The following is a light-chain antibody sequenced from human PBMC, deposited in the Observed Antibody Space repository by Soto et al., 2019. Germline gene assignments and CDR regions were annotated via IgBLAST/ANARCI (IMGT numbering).Light chain of an antibody. CDR1: ESLFGF. CDR2: GVS. V-gene: IGKV3-15*01. CDR3: QSYNDWPFA. Sequence: EIVMTQSLTILSVSPGERVIVSFRASESLFGFLAWYQHKPGQAPRLLLYGVSTKATGVPARFSGSGSATDLTLTITSLQSDDSAVYYSQSYNDWPFAFGQGTKLEI. J-gene: IGKJ2*01.